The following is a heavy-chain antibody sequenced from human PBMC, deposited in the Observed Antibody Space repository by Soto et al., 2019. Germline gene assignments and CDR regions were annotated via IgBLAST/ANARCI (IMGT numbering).Heavy chain of an antibody. D-gene: IGHD3-10*01. J-gene: IGHJ3*02. Sequence: QVQLQESGPGLVKPSQTLSLTCTVSGGSFSSGSYSWRWIRQLPGRGLEWMGDIYDSGSTFYRPSLKRRVNILMDRSKNQFTLELNSVTAADTAVYYCTGGAIGRVSDIWGQGTVVTVSS. CDR3: TGGAIGRVSDI. V-gene: IGHV4-31*03. CDR1: GGSFSSGSYS. CDR2: IYDSGST.